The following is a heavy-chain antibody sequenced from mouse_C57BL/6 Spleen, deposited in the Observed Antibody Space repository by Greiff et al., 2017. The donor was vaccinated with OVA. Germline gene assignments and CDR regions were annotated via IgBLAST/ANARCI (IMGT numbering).Heavy chain of an antibody. D-gene: IGHD2-2*01. V-gene: IGHV2-9*01. Sequence: VQGVESGPGLVAPSQSLSITRTVSGLSLTSYGVDWVRQPPGKGLEWLGVIWGGGSTNYNSALMSRLSISKDNSKSQVFLKMNSLQTDDTAMDYCAKRGYGAGFAYWGQGTLVTVSA. J-gene: IGHJ3*01. CDR2: IWGGGST. CDR1: GLSLTSYG. CDR3: AKRGYGAGFAY.